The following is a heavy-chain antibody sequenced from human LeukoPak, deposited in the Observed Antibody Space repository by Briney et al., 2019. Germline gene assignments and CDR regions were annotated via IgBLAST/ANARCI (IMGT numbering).Heavy chain of an antibody. CDR3: AREYCSGGSCYRTDYYYGMDV. V-gene: IGHV3-23*01. CDR1: GFTFSSYA. Sequence: GGSLRLSCAASGFTFSSYAMSWVRQAPGKGLEWVSAISGSGGSTYYADSVKGRFTISRDNSKNTLYLQMNSLRAEDTAVYYCAREYCSGGSCYRTDYYYGMDVWGQGTTVTVSS. J-gene: IGHJ6*02. CDR2: ISGSGGST. D-gene: IGHD2-15*01.